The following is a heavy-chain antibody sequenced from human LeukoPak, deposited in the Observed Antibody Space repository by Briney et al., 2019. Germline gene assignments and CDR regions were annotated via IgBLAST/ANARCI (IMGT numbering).Heavy chain of an antibody. CDR3: ARGAWSGSSPGSWFDP. Sequence: PSETLSVTCAVYGGSFSSYYWSWIRQPPGKGLEWIGEFNHSGSTNYNPSLKSRVTISVDTSKNQFSLKLSSVTAADTAVYYCARGAWSGSSPGSWFDPWGQGTLVTVSS. D-gene: IGHD3-3*01. V-gene: IGHV4-34*01. CDR1: GGSFSSYY. CDR2: FNHSGST. J-gene: IGHJ5*02.